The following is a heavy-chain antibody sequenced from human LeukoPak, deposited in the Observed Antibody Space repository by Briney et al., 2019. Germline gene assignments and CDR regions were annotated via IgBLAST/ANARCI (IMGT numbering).Heavy chain of an antibody. Sequence: SVKVSCKASGGTFSSYAISWVRQAPGQGLEWMGRIIPILGIANYAQKFQGRVTITADKSTSTAYMELSSLRSEDTAVYYCARDENRVVRAYYYYYGMDAWGQGTTVTVSS. V-gene: IGHV1-69*04. D-gene: IGHD3-10*01. CDR2: IIPILGIA. CDR1: GGTFSSYA. CDR3: ARDENRVVRAYYYYYGMDA. J-gene: IGHJ6*02.